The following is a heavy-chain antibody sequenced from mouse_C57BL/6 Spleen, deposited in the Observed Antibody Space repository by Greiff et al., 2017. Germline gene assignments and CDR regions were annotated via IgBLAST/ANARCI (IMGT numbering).Heavy chain of an antibody. J-gene: IGHJ4*01. CDR3: ARTGNAMDY. Sequence: VMLVESGPELVKPGASVKISCKVSGYAFSSSWMNWVKQRPGKGLEWIGRIYPGDGDTNYNGKFKGKATLTADKSSSTAYMQLSSLTSEDSAVYFCARTGNAMDYWGQGTSVTVSS. D-gene: IGHD4-1*01. CDR2: IYPGDGDT. V-gene: IGHV1-82*01. CDR1: GYAFSSSW.